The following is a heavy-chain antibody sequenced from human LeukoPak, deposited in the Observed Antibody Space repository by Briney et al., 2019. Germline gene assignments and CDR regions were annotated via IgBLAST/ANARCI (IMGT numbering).Heavy chain of an antibody. CDR3: AKGGKWDVTPFDY. Sequence: GGSLRLSCAASGFTFTSYSMNWVRQAPGKGLEWISTTSGGGGSTYYADSVKGRFTISRDNSKNTLYLQVNSLRAEDTAVYYCAKGGKWDVTPFDYWGQGTLVTVSS. J-gene: IGHJ4*02. CDR2: TSGGGGST. CDR1: GFTFTSYS. V-gene: IGHV3-23*01. D-gene: IGHD1-26*01.